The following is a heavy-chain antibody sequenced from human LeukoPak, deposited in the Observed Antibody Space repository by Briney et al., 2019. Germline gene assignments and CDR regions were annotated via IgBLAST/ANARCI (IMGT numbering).Heavy chain of an antibody. V-gene: IGHV3-23*01. Sequence: GRSLRLSWAASGFTFSSYAMSWVRQAPGKGLEWVSTISGGGNNACYADSVKGRFSISRDNSRNTLFLQMNSLRAEDTAVYYCAKSDCSGTRCSLFDYWGQGTLVTVSS. D-gene: IGHD2-2*01. CDR2: ISGGGNNA. CDR1: GFTFSSYA. CDR3: AKSDCSGTRCSLFDY. J-gene: IGHJ4*02.